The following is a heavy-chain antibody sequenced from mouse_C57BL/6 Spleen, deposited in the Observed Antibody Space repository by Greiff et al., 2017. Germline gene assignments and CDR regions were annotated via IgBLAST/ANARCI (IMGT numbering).Heavy chain of an antibody. CDR2: IWSGGST. CDR1: GFSLTSYG. CDR3: ASIYDGYYGYAMDY. V-gene: IGHV2-2*01. D-gene: IGHD2-3*01. J-gene: IGHJ4*01. Sequence: VQVVESGPGLVQPSQSLSITCTVSGFSLTSYGVHWVRQSPGKGLEWLGVIWSGGSTDYNAAFISRLSISKDNSKSQVFFKMNSLQADDTAIYYCASIYDGYYGYAMDYWGQGTSVTVSS.